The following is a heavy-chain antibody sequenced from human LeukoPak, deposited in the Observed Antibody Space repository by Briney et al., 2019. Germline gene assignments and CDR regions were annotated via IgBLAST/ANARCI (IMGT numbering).Heavy chain of an antibody. J-gene: IGHJ4*02. CDR2: IYYSGST. CDR1: GGSISSYY. Sequence: PSETLSLTCTVSGGSISSYYWSWIRQPPGKGLEWIGYIYYSGSTNYNPSLKSRVTISVDTSKNQFSLKLSSVTAANTAVYYCASLWYVFDYWGQGTLVTVSS. CDR3: ASLWYVFDY. V-gene: IGHV4-59*01. D-gene: IGHD6-13*01.